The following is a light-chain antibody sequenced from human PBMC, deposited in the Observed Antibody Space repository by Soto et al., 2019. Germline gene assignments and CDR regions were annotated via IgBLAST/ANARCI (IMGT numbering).Light chain of an antibody. Sequence: EIVLTHSPATLSLSPVERATLSCRPSQSVSTYLAWYQQKPGQAPGLLIYDASNRATGIPARFSGSGSGTDFTLTISSLQPDDFATYYCQQYNSYFMWTFGQGTKVDI. V-gene: IGKV3-11*01. CDR3: QQYNSYFMWT. J-gene: IGKJ1*01. CDR2: DAS. CDR1: QSVSTY.